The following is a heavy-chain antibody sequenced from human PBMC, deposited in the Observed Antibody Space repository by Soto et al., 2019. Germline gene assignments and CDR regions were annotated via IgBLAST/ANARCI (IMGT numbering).Heavy chain of an antibody. CDR1: GGSMSSGEYY. J-gene: IGHJ5*02. Sequence: QVQLQESGPGLVKPSQTLSLTCTVSGGSMSSGEYYWSWVRQHPGTGLEGIGSAYYTGRTYYTPTLKSRISMSVDTSETQFSLRSSSVTAADTAVYYCARTLGGVTAKWALFWFAPWGQGTLVTVSS. V-gene: IGHV4-31*03. CDR2: AYYTGRT. CDR3: ARTLGGVTAKWALFWFAP. D-gene: IGHD2-21*02.